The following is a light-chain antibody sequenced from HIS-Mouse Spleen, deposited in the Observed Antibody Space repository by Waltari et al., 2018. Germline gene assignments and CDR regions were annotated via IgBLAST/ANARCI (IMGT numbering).Light chain of an antibody. V-gene: IGLV2-14*03. CDR2: DVS. CDR3: SSYTSSSFNVV. Sequence: QSALPQPASVSGSPGPPIPIPCTGTSSAVGGYNFSPWYQQHPGKAPKLMIYDVSNRPSGVSNRFSGSKSGNTASLTISGLQAEDEADYYCSSYTSSSFNVVFGGGTKLTVL. CDR1: SSAVGGYNF. J-gene: IGLJ2*01.